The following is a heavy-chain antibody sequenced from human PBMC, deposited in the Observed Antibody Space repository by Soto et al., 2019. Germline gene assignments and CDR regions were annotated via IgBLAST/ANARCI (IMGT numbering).Heavy chain of an antibody. D-gene: IGHD5-12*01. CDR2: IYYSGST. Sequence: SETLSLTCTVSGGSISSSSYYWGWIRQPPGKGLEWIGSIYYSGSTYYNPSLKSRVTISVDTSKNQFSLKLSSVTAADTAVYYCANLAIVATASGVKDYWGQGTLVTVSS. CDR3: ANLAIVATASGVKDY. J-gene: IGHJ4*02. V-gene: IGHV4-39*01. CDR1: GGSISSSSYY.